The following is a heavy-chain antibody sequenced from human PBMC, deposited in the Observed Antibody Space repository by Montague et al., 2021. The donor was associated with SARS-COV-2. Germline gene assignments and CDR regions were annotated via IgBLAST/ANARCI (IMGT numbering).Heavy chain of an antibody. Sequence: PALVKPTQTLTLTCPFSGFSLSTSGVGVGWIRQPPGKALEWLALIYWDDDKRYSPSLKSRLTITKDTSKNQVVLTMTNMDPVDTATYYCAHVGMACSGGSCYPKIKDWYFDLWGRGTLVTVSS. CDR2: IYWDDDK. CDR3: AHVGMACSGGSCYPKIKDWYFDL. D-gene: IGHD2-15*01. CDR1: GFSLSTSGVG. J-gene: IGHJ2*01. V-gene: IGHV2-5*02.